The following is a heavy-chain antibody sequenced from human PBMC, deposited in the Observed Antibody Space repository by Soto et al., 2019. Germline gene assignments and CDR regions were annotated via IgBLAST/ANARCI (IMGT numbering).Heavy chain of an antibody. D-gene: IGHD6-13*01. CDR1: GYSVTSSW. V-gene: IGHV5-51*01. Sequence: GDSLQSSGKGSGYSVTSSWMGWVRQITRKGLEWMGIIYPGDSDTRYSPSFQGQVTISADKSISTAYLQWSSLKASDTAMYYCARTSAAGKYYNAMDVWGQGTTVTVSS. CDR2: IYPGDSDT. J-gene: IGHJ6*02. CDR3: ARTSAAGKYYNAMDV.